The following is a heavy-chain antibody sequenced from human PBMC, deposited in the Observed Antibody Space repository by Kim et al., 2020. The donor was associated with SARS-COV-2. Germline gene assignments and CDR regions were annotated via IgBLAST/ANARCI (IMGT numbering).Heavy chain of an antibody. V-gene: IGHV4-39*02. CDR2: IYYSGST. Sequence: SETLSLTCTVSGGSISSSSYYWGWIRQPPGKGLEWIGSIYYSGSTYYNPSLKSRVTISVDTSKNQFSLKLSSLTAADTAVYYCARESLLRYFDWLLYGGLFDYWGQGTLVTVSS. CDR1: GGSISSSSYY. J-gene: IGHJ4*02. D-gene: IGHD3-9*01. CDR3: ARESLLRYFDWLLYGGLFDY.